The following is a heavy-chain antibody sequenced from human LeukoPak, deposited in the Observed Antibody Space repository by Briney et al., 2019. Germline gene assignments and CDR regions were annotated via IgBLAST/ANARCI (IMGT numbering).Heavy chain of an antibody. V-gene: IGHV3-9*01. J-gene: IGHJ4*02. CDR3: AKDKYAGWFGDNYFDY. CDR2: ISWNSGSI. CDR1: GFTFSSYG. Sequence: PGGSLRLSCAASGFTFSSYGMHWVRQAPGKGLEWVSGISWNSGSIGYADSVKGRFTISRDNAKNSLYLQMNSLRAEDTALYYCAKDKYAGWFGDNYFDYWGQGTLVTVSS. D-gene: IGHD3-10*01.